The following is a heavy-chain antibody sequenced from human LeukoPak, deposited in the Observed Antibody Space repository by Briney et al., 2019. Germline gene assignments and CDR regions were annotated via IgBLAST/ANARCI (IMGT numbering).Heavy chain of an antibody. D-gene: IGHD3-3*01. CDR3: ARVNPRTYYDFWSGNNWFDP. Sequence: GGSLRLSCAASGFTFSSYSMNWARQAPGKGLEWVANIKQDGSEKYYVDSVKGRFTISRDNAKNSLYLQMNSLRAEDTAVYYCARVNPRTYYDFWSGNNWFDPWGQGTLVTVSS. J-gene: IGHJ5*02. V-gene: IGHV3-7*01. CDR1: GFTFSSYS. CDR2: IKQDGSEK.